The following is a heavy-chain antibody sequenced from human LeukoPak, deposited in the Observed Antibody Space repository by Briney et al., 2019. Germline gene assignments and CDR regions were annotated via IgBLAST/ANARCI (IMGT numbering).Heavy chain of an antibody. V-gene: IGHV3-33*01. CDR1: GFTFSSYG. CDR3: ARAGIAAAGFDY. J-gene: IGHJ4*02. CDR2: IWYDGSNK. D-gene: IGHD6-13*01. Sequence: GCSLRLSCAASGFTFSSYGMHWVRQAPGKGLEWVAVIWYDGSNKYYADSVKGRFTISRDNSKNTLYLQMNSLRAEDTAVYYCARAGIAAAGFDYWGQGTLVTVSS.